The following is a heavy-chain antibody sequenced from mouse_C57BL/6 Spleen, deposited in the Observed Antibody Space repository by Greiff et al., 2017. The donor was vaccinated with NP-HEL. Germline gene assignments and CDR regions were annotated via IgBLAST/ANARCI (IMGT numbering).Heavy chain of an antibody. J-gene: IGHJ1*03. CDR3: GGNYVTYFDV. CDR1: GYTFTSYW. Sequence: QVQLQQPGAELVKPGASVKLSCKASGYTFTSYWMHWVKQRPGQGLEWIGMIHPNSGSTNYNEKFKSKATLTVDKSSSTAYMQLSSLTSEDSAVYDCGGNYVTYFDVWGTGTTVTVSS. CDR2: IHPNSGST. D-gene: IGHD2-1*01. V-gene: IGHV1-64*01.